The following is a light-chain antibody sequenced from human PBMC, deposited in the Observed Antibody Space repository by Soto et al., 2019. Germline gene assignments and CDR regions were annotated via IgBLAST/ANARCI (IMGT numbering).Light chain of an antibody. J-gene: IGKJ1*01. Sequence: EIVLTQSPGTLSLSPGERATLSCRASQSVSSSFLAWYQQKPGQAPRLRIYGASSRATGIPDRFSGSGSGRDFTLTISGLEPEDFAVYYCQQYDSSPWTFGQGTDVEIK. V-gene: IGKV3-20*01. CDR1: QSVSSSF. CDR2: GAS. CDR3: QQYDSSPWT.